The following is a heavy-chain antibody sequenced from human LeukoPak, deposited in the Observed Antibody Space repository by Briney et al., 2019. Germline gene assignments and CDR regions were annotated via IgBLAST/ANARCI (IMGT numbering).Heavy chain of an antibody. CDR2: INYSGRT. V-gene: IGHV4-59*08. CDR1: GGSVSSYY. CDR3: ARHGYDTGNFQAHFDY. Sequence: KPSETLSLTCTVSGGSVSSYYWSWIRQPPGKGLQWIGYINYSGRTNYNPSLTSRVTVSVDTSKNQFSLTLNSVTAADTALYYCARHGYDTGNFQAHFDYWGQGILVTVSS. J-gene: IGHJ4*02. D-gene: IGHD3-9*01.